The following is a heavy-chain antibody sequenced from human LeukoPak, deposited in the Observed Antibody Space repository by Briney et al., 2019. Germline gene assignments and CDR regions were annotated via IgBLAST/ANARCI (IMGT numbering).Heavy chain of an antibody. V-gene: IGHV4-34*01. CDR1: GGSFSDYS. CDR2: ISHSGSP. CDR3: ARGPQGSSWGYNWFDP. D-gene: IGHD6-13*01. Sequence: PSETLSLTCAVYGGSFSDYSWTWIRPPPAKGLEWIGEISHSGSPNYNPSLKSRVTISVDTSKKQFSLKLSSVTAADTAVYYCARGPQGSSWGYNWFDPWGQGTLVTVSS. J-gene: IGHJ5*02.